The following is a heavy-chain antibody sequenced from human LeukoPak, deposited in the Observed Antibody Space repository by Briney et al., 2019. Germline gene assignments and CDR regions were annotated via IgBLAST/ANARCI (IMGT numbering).Heavy chain of an antibody. CDR3: ARDGRVGTTADAFDI. Sequence: VGSLRLSCAASGFTFSDYYMTWIRQAPGEGLEWVSYISSSGSTIYYADSVKGRFTISRDKAKNSLYLQMNSLRAEDTAVYYCARDGRVGTTADAFDIWGQGTMVTVSS. D-gene: IGHD1-7*01. CDR2: ISSSGSTI. J-gene: IGHJ3*02. V-gene: IGHV3-11*01. CDR1: GFTFSDYY.